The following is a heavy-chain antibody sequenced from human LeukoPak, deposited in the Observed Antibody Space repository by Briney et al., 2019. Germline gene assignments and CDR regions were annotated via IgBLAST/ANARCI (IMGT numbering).Heavy chain of an antibody. D-gene: IGHD1-1*01. V-gene: IGHV3-30*02. CDR3: AKDLWTKQNAPGYFDY. Sequence: PGGSLRLTCAVSAFTFTSYGMHWVRQAPGKGLEWVAFIRYDGSKQYYIDSVKGRFTVSRDNSKNTLYLQMNNPRAEDTAVYYCAKDLWTKQNAPGYFDYWGQGTLVTVSS. J-gene: IGHJ4*02. CDR2: IRYDGSKQ. CDR1: AFTFTSYG.